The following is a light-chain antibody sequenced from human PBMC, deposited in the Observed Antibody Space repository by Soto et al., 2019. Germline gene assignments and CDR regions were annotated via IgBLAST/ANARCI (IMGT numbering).Light chain of an antibody. V-gene: IGKV1-5*01. CDR1: QTISSW. CDR3: PQYMSYP. CDR2: HAS. Sequence: RTPSPSTLAGSVGDRVTITCRASQTISSWLAWYQQKPGTAPKLLIYHASTLESGVPSRFSGSGSGTEFTLTISSLQPDDFATYYCPQYMSYPFGQGTKA. J-gene: IGKJ1*01.